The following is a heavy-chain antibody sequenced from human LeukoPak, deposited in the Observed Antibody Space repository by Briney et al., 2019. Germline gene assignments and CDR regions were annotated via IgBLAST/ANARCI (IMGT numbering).Heavy chain of an antibody. CDR1: GFTFSSYA. V-gene: IGHV3-23*01. CDR3: AKYGGYGTPYFDF. Sequence: PGGSLRLSCAASGFTFSSYAMSWVRQAPGKGLEWLSSISDNGGSTYYADSVKGRFTISRDNSKNTLFLQMNSLRADDTALYYCAKYGGYGTPYFDFWGQGTLVTVSS. D-gene: IGHD4-17*01. CDR2: ISDNGGST. J-gene: IGHJ4*02.